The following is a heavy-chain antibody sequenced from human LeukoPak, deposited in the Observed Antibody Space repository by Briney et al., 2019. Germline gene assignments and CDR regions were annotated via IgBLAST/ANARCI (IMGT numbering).Heavy chain of an antibody. CDR2: IRYDGNNK. CDR3: AELGITMIGGV. V-gene: IGHV3-30*02. J-gene: IGHJ6*04. D-gene: IGHD3-10*02. Sequence: GGSLRLSCAASGFTFSSSDMHWVRQAPGKGLEWVAFIRYDGNNKYYADSVKGRLTITRDNSKNTLYLQMNSLRAEDTAVYYCAELGITMIGGVWGKGTTVTISS. CDR1: GFTFSSSD.